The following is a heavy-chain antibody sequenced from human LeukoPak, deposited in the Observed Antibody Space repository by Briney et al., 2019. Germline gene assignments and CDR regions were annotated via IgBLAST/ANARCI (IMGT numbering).Heavy chain of an antibody. CDR2: INHSGST. D-gene: IGHD6-13*01. CDR3: ARYNRIKRGRQLVGYYYMDV. J-gene: IGHJ6*03. V-gene: IGHV4-34*01. CDR1: GGSFSGYY. Sequence: SETLSLTCAVYGGSFSGYYWSWIRQPPGKGLEWIGEINHSGSTNYNPSLKSRVTISVDTSKNQFSLKLSSVTAADTAVYYCARYNRIKRGRQLVGYYYMDVWGKGTTVTISS.